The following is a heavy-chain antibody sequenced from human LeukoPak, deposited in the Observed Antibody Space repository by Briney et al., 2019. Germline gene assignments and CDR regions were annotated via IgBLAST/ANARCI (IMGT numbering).Heavy chain of an antibody. CDR1: GYTFTSYD. J-gene: IGHJ4*02. CDR2: MNPNSGNT. D-gene: IGHD3-22*01. CDR3: ARGTSGYYFYYFDY. Sequence: ASVKVSCKASGYTFTSYDINWVRQATGQGLEWMGWMNPNSGNTGYAQKFQGRVTTTRNTSISTAYMELSSLRSEDTAVYYCARGTSGYYFYYFDYWGQGTLVTVSS. V-gene: IGHV1-8*01.